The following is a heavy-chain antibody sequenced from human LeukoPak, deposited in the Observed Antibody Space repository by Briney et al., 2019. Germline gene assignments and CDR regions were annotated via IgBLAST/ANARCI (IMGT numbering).Heavy chain of an antibody. CDR1: GGSISSYY. D-gene: IGHD3-22*01. J-gene: IGHJ4*02. CDR2: ICYDGNN. Sequence: KASETLSLPCTVSGGSISSYYWSWIRQPPGKGLEWIGYICYDGNNNYNPSLKSRDNISVDTSKNQFSLKLSSVTAADTAVYYCARHSSGYLSYFDYWGQGTLVPVSS. V-gene: IGHV4-59*01. CDR3: ARHSSGYLSYFDY.